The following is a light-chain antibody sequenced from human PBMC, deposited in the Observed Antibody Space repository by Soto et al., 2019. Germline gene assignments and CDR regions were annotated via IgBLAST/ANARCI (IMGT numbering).Light chain of an antibody. J-gene: IGLJ1*01. CDR1: SSNIGRNT. Sequence: QTVVTQPPSASGTPGQRVIIPCSGGSSNIGRNTVNWYQHLPGTAPKLLIYTNDQRPSGVPDRFSGSKSGTSASLAISGLQSEDEADYYCAAWDDTPSFVFGTGTKLTVL. V-gene: IGLV1-44*01. CDR3: AAWDDTPSFV. CDR2: TND.